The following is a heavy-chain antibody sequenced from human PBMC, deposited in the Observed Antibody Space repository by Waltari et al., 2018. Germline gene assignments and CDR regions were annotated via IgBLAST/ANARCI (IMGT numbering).Heavy chain of an antibody. CDR1: GGTFSSYA. Sequence: QVQLVQSGAEVKKPGSSVKVSCKASGGTFSSYAISWVRQAPGQGLEWMGGIIPIFGTANYAQKFQGRVTITADDSTSTAYMELSSLRSEDTAVYYCARGGGTIFGVVTPFYYYYGMDVWGQGTTVTVSS. J-gene: IGHJ6*02. CDR2: IIPIFGTA. V-gene: IGHV1-69*13. CDR3: ARGGGTIFGVVTPFYYYYGMDV. D-gene: IGHD3-3*01.